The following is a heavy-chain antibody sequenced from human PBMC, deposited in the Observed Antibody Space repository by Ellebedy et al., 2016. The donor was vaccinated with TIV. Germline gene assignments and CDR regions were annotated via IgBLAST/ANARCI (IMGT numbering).Heavy chain of an antibody. Sequence: GESLKISCAASGFTVSSNYMSWVRQAPGKGLEWVSVIYSGGSTYYADSVKGRFTISRDNSKNTLYLQMNSLRAEDTAVYYCARDMCGGDCYFDYWGQGTLVTVSS. CDR3: ARDMCGGDCYFDY. V-gene: IGHV3-66*01. CDR1: GFTVSSNY. J-gene: IGHJ4*02. D-gene: IGHD2-21*02. CDR2: IYSGGST.